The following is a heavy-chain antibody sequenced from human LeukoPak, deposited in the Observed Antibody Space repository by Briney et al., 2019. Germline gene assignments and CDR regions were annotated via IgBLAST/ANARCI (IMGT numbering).Heavy chain of an antibody. V-gene: IGHV4-38-2*02. CDR1: GYSISSAYY. CDR3: ARHRRDSSSWYPRGSGPHAFDI. CDR2: INHSGST. D-gene: IGHD6-13*01. Sequence: SETLSLTCTVSGYSISSAYYWGWIRQPPGKGLEWIGEINHSGSTNYNPSLKSRVTISVDTSKNQFSLKLSSVTAADTAVYYCARHRRDSSSWYPRGSGPHAFDIWGQGTMVTVSS. J-gene: IGHJ3*02.